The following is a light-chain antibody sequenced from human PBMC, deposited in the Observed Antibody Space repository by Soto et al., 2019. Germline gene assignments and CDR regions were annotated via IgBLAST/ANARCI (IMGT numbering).Light chain of an antibody. CDR3: QSYDSSLNAYV. V-gene: IGLV1-40*01. J-gene: IGLJ1*01. CDR1: SSNIGAGYD. Sequence: QSVLTQPPSVSGAPGQRVTLSCPGSSSNIGAGYDVHWYQQLPGTAPKLLIYGNSNRPSGVPDRFSGSKSGTSASLAITGLQAEDEADYYCQSYDSSLNAYVFGTGTKVT. CDR2: GNS.